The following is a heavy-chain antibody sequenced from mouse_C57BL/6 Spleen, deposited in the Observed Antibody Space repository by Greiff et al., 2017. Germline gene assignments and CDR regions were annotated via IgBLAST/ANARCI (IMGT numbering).Heavy chain of an antibody. CDR1: GYAFSSSW. Sequence: QVQLQQSGPELVKPGASVKISCKASGYAFSSSWMNWVKQRPGKGLEWIGRIYPGDGDTNYNGKFKGKATLTADKSSSTAYMQLSSLTSEDSAVYFCAKSPLLGYFDVWGTGTTVTVSS. CDR3: AKSPLLGYFDV. D-gene: IGHD1-2*01. V-gene: IGHV1-82*01. CDR2: IYPGDGDT. J-gene: IGHJ1*03.